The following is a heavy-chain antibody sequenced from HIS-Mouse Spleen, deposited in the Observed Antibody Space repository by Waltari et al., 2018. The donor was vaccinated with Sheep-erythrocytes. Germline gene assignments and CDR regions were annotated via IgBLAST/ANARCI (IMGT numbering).Heavy chain of an antibody. Sequence: QVQLVQSGAEVKKPGSSVKVSCQASGGPFSSYAISWVRQAPGQGLEWMGRIIPILGIANYAQKFQGRVTITADKSTSTAYMELSSLRSEDTAVYYCAQTGATTPHFDYWGQGTLVTVSS. J-gene: IGHJ4*02. CDR2: IIPILGIA. V-gene: IGHV1-69*04. CDR1: GGPFSSYA. D-gene: IGHD1-26*01. CDR3: AQTGATTPHFDY.